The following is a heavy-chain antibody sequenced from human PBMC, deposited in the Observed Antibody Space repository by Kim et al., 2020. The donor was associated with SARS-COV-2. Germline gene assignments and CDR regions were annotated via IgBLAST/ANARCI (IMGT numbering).Heavy chain of an antibody. D-gene: IGHD4-17*01. CDR3: AKDRGGDDYGDYASWFDP. Sequence: GGSLRLSCAASGFTFSSYAMSWVRQAPGKGLEWVSAISGSGGSTYYADSVKGRFTISRDNSKNTLYLQMNSLRAEDTAVYYCAKDRGGDDYGDYASWFDPWGQGTLVTVSS. J-gene: IGHJ5*02. CDR2: ISGSGGST. CDR1: GFTFSSYA. V-gene: IGHV3-23*01.